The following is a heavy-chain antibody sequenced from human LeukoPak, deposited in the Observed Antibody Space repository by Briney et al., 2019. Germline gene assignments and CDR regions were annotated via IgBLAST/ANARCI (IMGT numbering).Heavy chain of an antibody. V-gene: IGHV3-23*01. CDR2: ISGSGGST. J-gene: IGHJ4*02. CDR3: AHWGSSGTFDY. CDR1: GFTFAGYA. Sequence: HPGGSLRLSCAASGFTFAGYAMTWVRQAPGKGLEWASLISGSGGSTYYADVVKGRFTISRDNSKNALYLRMNSLRAEDTAVYYCAHWGSSGTFDYWGQGTLVTVPS. D-gene: IGHD6-6*01.